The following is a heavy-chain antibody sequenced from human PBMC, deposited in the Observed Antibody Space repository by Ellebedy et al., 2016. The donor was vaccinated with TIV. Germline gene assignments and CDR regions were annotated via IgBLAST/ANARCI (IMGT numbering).Heavy chain of an antibody. Sequence: GESLKISCKGSGYKFTNFWIGWVRQMPGKGPEWMGIIYPGDSDTKYSPSFQGQVIISADKSINTAYLQWSSLQASDTAIYYCATCLYSGPRCYFHSWGQGTLVTVSS. CDR2: IYPGDSDT. D-gene: IGHD4-23*01. CDR1: GYKFTNFW. V-gene: IGHV5-51*01. CDR3: ATCLYSGPRCYFHS. J-gene: IGHJ4*02.